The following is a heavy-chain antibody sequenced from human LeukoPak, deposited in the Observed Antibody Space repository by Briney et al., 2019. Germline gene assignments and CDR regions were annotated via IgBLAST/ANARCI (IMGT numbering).Heavy chain of an antibody. CDR3: ARVFFEGGDLDFGFDY. J-gene: IGHJ4*02. Sequence: ASVKVSCKTSGYSENFYGITWVRQAPGQGLEWMGWINPNSGGTNYAQKFQGRVTMTRDTSISTAYMELSRLRSDDTAVYYCARVFFEGGDLDFGFDYWGQGTLVTVSS. D-gene: IGHD2-21*01. CDR1: GYSENFYG. V-gene: IGHV1-2*02. CDR2: INPNSGGT.